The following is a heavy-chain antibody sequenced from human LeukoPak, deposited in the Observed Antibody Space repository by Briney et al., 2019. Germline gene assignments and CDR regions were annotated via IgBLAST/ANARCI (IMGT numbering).Heavy chain of an antibody. D-gene: IGHD1-26*01. CDR1: GFSLSVGGMG. Sequence: SGPTLVKSTQTLTLTCSVSGFSLSVGGMGVGWIRQPPGKAPEWLAVVYWDDEKRYSPSLQTRPTITADISKNQVVLTMTNMDPVDTATYYCARLIVGAARVFDSWGQGTLVTVSS. V-gene: IGHV2-5*02. CDR2: VYWDDEK. CDR3: ARLIVGAARVFDS. J-gene: IGHJ4*02.